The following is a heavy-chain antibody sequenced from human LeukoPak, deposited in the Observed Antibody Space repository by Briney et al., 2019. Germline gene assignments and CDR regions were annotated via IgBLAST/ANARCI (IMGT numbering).Heavy chain of an antibody. D-gene: IGHD6-13*01. Sequence: GGSLRLSCAASGFTFDNAWMNWVRQAPGKGLEWVGRIKNKTDGGTIAYAAPVKGRFTISRDDSKSTLYLQMNSLKTEDTAVYYCTRDLYSSSWTFDYWGQGTLVTVSS. CDR1: GFTFDNAW. J-gene: IGHJ4*02. CDR2: IKNKTDGGTI. V-gene: IGHV3-15*01. CDR3: TRDLYSSSWTFDY.